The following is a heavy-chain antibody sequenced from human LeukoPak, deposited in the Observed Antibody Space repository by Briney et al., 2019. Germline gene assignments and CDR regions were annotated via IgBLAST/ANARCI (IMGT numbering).Heavy chain of an antibody. D-gene: IGHD3-10*01. CDR3: ARAAGFGELWDY. J-gene: IGHJ4*02. Sequence: SETLSLTCTVSGGSISSYYWSWIRQRPGKGLEWIGYIYYSGSTNYNPSLKSRVTISVDTSKNQFSLKLSSVTAADTAVYYCARAAGFGELWDYWGQGTLVTVSS. CDR2: IYYSGST. CDR1: GGSISSYY. V-gene: IGHV4-59*01.